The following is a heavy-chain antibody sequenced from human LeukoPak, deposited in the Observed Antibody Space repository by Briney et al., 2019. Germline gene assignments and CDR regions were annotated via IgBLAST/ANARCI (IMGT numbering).Heavy chain of an antibody. D-gene: IGHD5-12*01. V-gene: IGHV3-48*01. Sequence: GGSLRLSCAASGFTFSNYGMNWVRQAPGKGLAWVSYISSTSHTIHYADSVKGRFTISRDNAKNSLYLQINSLRAEDTAVYYCGLVATVIRPYWGQGTLVTVSS. CDR1: GFTFSNYG. CDR3: GLVATVIRPY. J-gene: IGHJ4*02. CDR2: ISSTSHTI.